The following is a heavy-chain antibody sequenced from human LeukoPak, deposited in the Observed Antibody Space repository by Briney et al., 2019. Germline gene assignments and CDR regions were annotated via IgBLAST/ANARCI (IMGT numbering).Heavy chain of an antibody. D-gene: IGHD1-20*01. J-gene: IGHJ5*02. CDR2: IIPILGIA. V-gene: IGHV1-69*04. Sequence: ASVKVSCKASGGTFSSYAISWVRQAPGQGLEWMGRIIPILGIANYAQKFQGRVTITADKSTSTAYMELSSLRSEDTAVYYCASTPNWSDASRWFDPWGQGTLVTVSS. CDR1: GGTFSSYA. CDR3: ASTPNWSDASRWFDP.